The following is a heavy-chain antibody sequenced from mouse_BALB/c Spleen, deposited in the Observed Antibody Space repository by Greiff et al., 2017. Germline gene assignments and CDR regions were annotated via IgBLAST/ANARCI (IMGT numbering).Heavy chain of an antibody. V-gene: IGHV2-9*02. CDR1: GFSLTSYG. Sequence: VKLVESGPGLVAPSQSLSITCTVSGFSLTSYGVHWVRQPPGKGLEWLGVIWAGGSTNYNSALMSRLSISKDNSKSQVFLKMNSLQTDDTAMYYCARDYDVYYYAMDYWGQGTSVTVSS. J-gene: IGHJ4*01. D-gene: IGHD2-3*01. CDR3: ARDYDVYYYAMDY. CDR2: IWAGGST.